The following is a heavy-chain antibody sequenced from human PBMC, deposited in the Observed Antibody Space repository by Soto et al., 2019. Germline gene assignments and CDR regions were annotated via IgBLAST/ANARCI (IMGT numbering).Heavy chain of an antibody. V-gene: IGHV4-61*01. CDR1: GDSVSSGSYY. J-gene: IGHJ6*02. CDR2: LYYTGTT. D-gene: IGHD2-2*01. CDR3: ARTFCSTTSCQADGMYV. Sequence: QVQLQESGPGLVKPSETLSLTCTVSGDSVSSGSYYWTWIRQPPGKGLEWIGYLYYTGTTNYNPSLKCRVTMSLDASSNQFSLWLSSVTAADPADYFCARTFCSTTSCQADGMYVWGQGTSVTVSS.